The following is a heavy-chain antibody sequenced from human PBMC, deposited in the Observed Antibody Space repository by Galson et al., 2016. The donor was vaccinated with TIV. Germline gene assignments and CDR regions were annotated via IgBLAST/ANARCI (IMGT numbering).Heavy chain of an antibody. CDR1: GFTFNNYA. J-gene: IGHJ3*02. CDR2: TSGSGGIT. D-gene: IGHD4-23*01. V-gene: IGHV3-23*01. CDR3: AKRRNYGGDALES. Sequence: SLRLSCAASGFTFNNYAMHWVRQAPGKGLEWVSGTSGSGGITYIAESVKGRFAISRDNSRDTLYLQLNSLRAEDTAVYYCAKRRNYGGDALESWGQGTMVTVSS.